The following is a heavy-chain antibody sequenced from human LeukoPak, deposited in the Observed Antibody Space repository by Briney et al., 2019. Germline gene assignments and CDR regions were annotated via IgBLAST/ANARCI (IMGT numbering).Heavy chain of an antibody. CDR3: ARQPGLAAFDI. Sequence: SETLSLTCAVSGASIRNTSFYWGWIRQPPGKGLQWIASIYSSGTTYYNPSIKSRITLFVDTSKNQVSLKLRSVTAADTAVFYCARQPGLAAFDIWGQGTLVTVSS. CDR1: GASIRNTSFY. J-gene: IGHJ3*02. CDR2: IYSSGTT. V-gene: IGHV4-39*01.